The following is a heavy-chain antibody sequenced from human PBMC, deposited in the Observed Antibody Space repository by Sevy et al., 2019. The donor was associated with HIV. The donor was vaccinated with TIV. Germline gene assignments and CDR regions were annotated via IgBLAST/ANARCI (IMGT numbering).Heavy chain of an antibody. CDR2: ISGSGGST. CDR1: GFTFSSYA. V-gene: IGHV3-23*01. Sequence: GGSLRLSCAASGFTFSSYAMSWVRQAPGKGLEWVSAISGSGGSTYYADSVKGRFTISRDNSKNTLYLQMNSLRAGDTAVYYCAKGIYYGSGSRWYYFDYWGQGTLVTVSS. CDR3: AKGIYYGSGSRWYYFDY. D-gene: IGHD3-10*01. J-gene: IGHJ4*02.